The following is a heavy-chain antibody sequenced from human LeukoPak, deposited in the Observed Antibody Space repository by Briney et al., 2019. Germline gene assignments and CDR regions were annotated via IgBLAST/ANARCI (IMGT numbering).Heavy chain of an antibody. V-gene: IGHV4-59*01. CDR2: IYYSGST. Sequence: SETLSFTCTVSGGSISSYYWSWIRQPPGKGLEWIGYIYYSGSTNYNPSLKSRVTISVDTSKNQFSLKLSSVTAADTAVYYCAREMGDGGPVEGAFGIWGQGTMVTVSS. CDR1: GGSISSYY. J-gene: IGHJ3*02. CDR3: AREMGDGGPVEGAFGI. D-gene: IGHD3-16*01.